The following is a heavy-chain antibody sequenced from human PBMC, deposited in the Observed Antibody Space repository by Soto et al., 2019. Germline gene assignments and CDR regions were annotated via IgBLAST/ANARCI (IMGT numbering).Heavy chain of an antibody. Sequence: VQLRESGGSLVQPGGSLTLSCAASGFPFSSYAMSWVRQTPEGGLEWVAAISGGGNDRYYADFVQGRFTFSSDNSRNILYLHMNSLRADDTAMYFCARSLFMVAPDSEPFDYWGQGTLVTVSS. V-gene: IGHV3-23*01. CDR3: ARSLFMVAPDSEPFDY. CDR1: GFPFSSYA. J-gene: IGHJ4*02. D-gene: IGHD3-22*01. CDR2: ISGGGNDR.